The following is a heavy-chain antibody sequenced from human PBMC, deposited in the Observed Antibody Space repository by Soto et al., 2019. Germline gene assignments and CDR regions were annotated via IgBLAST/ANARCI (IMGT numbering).Heavy chain of an antibody. V-gene: IGHV3-64D*06. J-gene: IGHJ4*02. D-gene: IGHD6-19*01. CDR3: VKDQYSSGWYEYFDY. CDR2: ISSNGGST. CDR1: GFTFSSYA. Sequence: GGSLRLSCSASGFTFSSYAMHWVRQAPGKGLEYVSAISSNGGSTYYADSVKGRFTISRDNSKNTPYLQMSSLRAEDTAVYYCVKDQYSSGWYEYFDYWGQGTLVTVSS.